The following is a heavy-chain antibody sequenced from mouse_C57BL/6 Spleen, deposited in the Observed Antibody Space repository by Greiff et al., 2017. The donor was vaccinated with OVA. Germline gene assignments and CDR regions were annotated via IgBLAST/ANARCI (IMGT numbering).Heavy chain of an antibody. J-gene: IGHJ4*01. D-gene: IGHD2-4*01. CDR2: IYPGDGDT. CDR3: ARAYDYDGYYAMDY. CDR1: GYAFSSYW. V-gene: IGHV1-80*01. Sequence: QVQLQQSGAELVKPGASVKISCKASGYAFSSYWMNWVKQRPGKGLEWIGQIYPGDGDTNYNGKFKGKATLTADKSSSTAYMQLSSLTSEDSAVYFCARAYDYDGYYAMDYWGQGTSVTVSS.